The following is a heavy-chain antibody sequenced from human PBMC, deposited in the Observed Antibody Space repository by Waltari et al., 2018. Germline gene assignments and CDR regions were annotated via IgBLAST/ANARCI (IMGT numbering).Heavy chain of an antibody. CDR2: ISGSGGST. V-gene: IGHV3-23*01. Sequence: EVQLLESGGGLVQPGGSLRLSCAASGFTFSSYAMSWVRQAPGKGLEWVSAISGSGGSTYYADSVKGRFTISRDNSKNTLYLQMNSLRAEDTAVYYCAKYSSRDVYYYYGMDVWGQGTTVTVSS. CDR1: GFTFSSYA. D-gene: IGHD6-13*01. CDR3: AKYSSRDVYYYYGMDV. J-gene: IGHJ6*02.